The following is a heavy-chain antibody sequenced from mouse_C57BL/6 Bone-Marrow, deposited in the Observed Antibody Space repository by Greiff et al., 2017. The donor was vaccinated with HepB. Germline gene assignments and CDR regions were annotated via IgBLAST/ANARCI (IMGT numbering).Heavy chain of an antibody. CDR3: ARDRWLLRGNWYFDV. V-gene: IGHV5-4*01. D-gene: IGHD2-3*01. Sequence: EVNVVESGGGLVKPGGSLKLSCAASGFTFSSYAMSWVRQTPEKRLEWVATISDGGSYTYYPANVKGRFTISRDNAKNNLYLQMSHLKSEDTAMYYCARDRWLLRGNWYFDVWGTGTTVTVSS. CDR1: GFTFSSYA. J-gene: IGHJ1*03. CDR2: ISDGGSYT.